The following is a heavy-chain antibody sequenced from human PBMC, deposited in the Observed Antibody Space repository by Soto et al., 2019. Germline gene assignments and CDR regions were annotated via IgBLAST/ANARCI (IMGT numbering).Heavy chain of an antibody. CDR3: AKGNWRPKDGMDV. V-gene: IGHV3-23*01. J-gene: IGHJ6*02. D-gene: IGHD1-1*01. CDR2: ISGSGGST. CDR1: GFTFSSYA. Sequence: EVQLLESGGGLVQPGGSLRLSCAASGFTFSSYAMSWVRQAPGKGLEWVSAISGSGGSTYYADSVKGRFTISRDNSKNTLYLPMNSLRAEDTAVYYCAKGNWRPKDGMDVWGQGTTVTVSS.